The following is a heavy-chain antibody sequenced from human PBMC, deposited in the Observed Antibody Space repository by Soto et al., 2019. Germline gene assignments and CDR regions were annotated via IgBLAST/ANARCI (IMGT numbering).Heavy chain of an antibody. V-gene: IGHV4-61*01. J-gene: IGHJ5*02. D-gene: IGHD3-22*01. CDR3: ATYYYDSSGYYGWFDP. CDR1: GGSVSSGSYY. CDR2: IYYSGST. Sequence: QVQLQESGPGLVKPSETLSLTCTVSGGSVSSGSYYWSWIRQPPGKGLEWIGYIYYSGSTNYNPPLKSRVTISVDTSKNQFSLKLSSVTAADTAVYYCATYYYDSSGYYGWFDPWGQGTLVTVSS.